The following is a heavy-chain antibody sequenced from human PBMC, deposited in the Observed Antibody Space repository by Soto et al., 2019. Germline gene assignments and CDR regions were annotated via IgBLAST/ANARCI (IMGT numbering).Heavy chain of an antibody. CDR3: AREHDSSSWYNYYYYYGMDV. CDR2: INSDGSST. Sequence: PGGSLRLSCAASGFTFSSYWMHWVRQAPGKGLVWVSRINSDGSSTSYADSVKGRFTISRDNAKNSLYLQMNSLRAEDTAVYYCAREHDSSSWYNYYYYYGMDVWGQGTTVTVSS. D-gene: IGHD6-13*01. V-gene: IGHV3-74*01. CDR1: GFTFSSYW. J-gene: IGHJ6*02.